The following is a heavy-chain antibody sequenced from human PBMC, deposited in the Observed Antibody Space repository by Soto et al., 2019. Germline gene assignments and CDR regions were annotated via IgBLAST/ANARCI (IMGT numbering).Heavy chain of an antibody. V-gene: IGHV4-30-4*01. D-gene: IGHD3-22*01. CDR1: GASISGGDYY. J-gene: IGHJ4*02. CDR2: IYYTGNT. CDR3: ARAPYDSSTYYLDY. Sequence: QVQLQESGPGLVKPSQTLSLTCTVSGASISGGDYYWTWIRQPPGKGLEWIGSIYYTGNTYSNPSIESRLSISVDPSNNQFALRLNSVTAPDTAIYYCARAPYDSSTYYLDYWGQGTLVTVSS.